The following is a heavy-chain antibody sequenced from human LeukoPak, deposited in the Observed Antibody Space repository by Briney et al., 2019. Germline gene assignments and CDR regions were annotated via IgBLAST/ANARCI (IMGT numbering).Heavy chain of an antibody. D-gene: IGHD4-17*01. CDR3: AQTTVTTLSFDY. V-gene: IGHV1-46*01. J-gene: IGHJ4*02. Sequence: ASVKVSCKASGYTFTSYYMHWVRQAPGQGLEWMGIINLSGGSTSYAQKFQGRVTMTRNTSTSTVHMELSSLRSEDTAVYYCAQTTVTTLSFDYWGQGTLVTVSS. CDR1: GYTFTSYY. CDR2: INLSGGST.